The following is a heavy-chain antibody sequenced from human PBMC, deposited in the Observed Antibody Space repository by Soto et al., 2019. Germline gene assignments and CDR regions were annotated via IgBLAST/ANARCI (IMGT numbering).Heavy chain of an antibody. CDR3: AKDQGPTKNYYGSGSYLFGYYYGMDV. CDR1: GFTFSGSA. J-gene: IGHJ6*02. D-gene: IGHD3-10*01. V-gene: IGHV3-73*01. Sequence: PGGSLRLSCAASGFTFSGSAMHWVRQASGKGLEWVGRIRSKANNYATEYAASAKGRFTISRDDSKNTLYLQMNSLRAEDTAVYYCAKDQGPTKNYYGSGSYLFGYYYGMDVWGQGTTVTVSS. CDR2: IRSKANNYAT.